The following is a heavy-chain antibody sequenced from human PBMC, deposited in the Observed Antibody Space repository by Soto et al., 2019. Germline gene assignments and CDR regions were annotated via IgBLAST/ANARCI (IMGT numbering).Heavy chain of an antibody. J-gene: IGHJ4*02. CDR3: TRDWERDSEAFFDY. D-gene: IGHD3-3*02. V-gene: IGHV3-23*05. Sequence: EVKLLESGGTLVEPGGSLRLSCAASGFTFSTYAMSWVRQSPGKGLEWVSGIYTSGVPKYADSVLGRFTISRDDSKNTLYLQMNSLRAEDTAVYYCTRDWERDSEAFFDYWGQGTLVTVSS. CDR2: IYTSGVP. CDR1: GFTFSTYA.